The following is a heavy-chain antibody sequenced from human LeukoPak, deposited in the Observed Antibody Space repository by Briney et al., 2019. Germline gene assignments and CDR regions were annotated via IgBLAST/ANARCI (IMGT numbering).Heavy chain of an antibody. V-gene: IGHV4-61*02. CDR3: ARGSGWNSFDP. CDR2: IYSNGWT. D-gene: IGHD6-19*01. J-gene: IGHJ5*02. CDR1: DGSISTDLYY. Sequence: SETLSLTCTVSDGSISTDLYYWTWIRQPAGEGLEWIGRIYSNGWTDYNPPLKSRVSISIDTSKNHFSLKMSLATAADTALYYCARGSGWNSFDPWGQGTLVTVSS.